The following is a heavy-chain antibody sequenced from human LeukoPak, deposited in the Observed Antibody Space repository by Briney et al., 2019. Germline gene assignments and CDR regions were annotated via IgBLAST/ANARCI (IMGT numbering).Heavy chain of an antibody. CDR2: IYPGDSDT. V-gene: IGHV5-51*01. D-gene: IGHD2-2*01. J-gene: IGHJ6*03. CDR3: ARFTRSGYCSSTSCPWYMDV. CDR1: GYSFTSYW. Sequence: GESLKISXKGSGYSFTSYWIGWVRQMPGKGLEWMGIIYPGDSDTIYSPSFQGQVTISADKSISTAYLQWSSLKASDTAMYYCARFTRSGYCSSTSCPWYMDVWGKGTTVTVSS.